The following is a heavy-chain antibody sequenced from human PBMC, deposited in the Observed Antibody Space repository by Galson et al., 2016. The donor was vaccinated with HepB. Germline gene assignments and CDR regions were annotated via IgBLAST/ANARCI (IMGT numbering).Heavy chain of an antibody. D-gene: IGHD3-10*01. J-gene: IGHJ4*02. CDR2: ISSRGGSAI. V-gene: IGHV3-11*01. Sequence: SLRLSCAASGFTFSESYMTWIRQAPGKGLECVSSISSRGGSAIHYADSVKGRFTIPRDNAKNSLFLQMNSLRAEDTAVYYCAKEHYFGSGSYFDNWGQGTLVTVSS. CDR3: AKEHYFGSGSYFDN. CDR1: GFTFSESY.